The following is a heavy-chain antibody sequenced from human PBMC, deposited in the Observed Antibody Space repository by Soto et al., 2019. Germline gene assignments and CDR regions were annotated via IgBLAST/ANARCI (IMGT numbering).Heavy chain of an antibody. V-gene: IGHV3-21*01. Sequence: GGSLRLSCAASGFTFSSYSMNWVRQAPGKGLEWVSSISISSSYIYYADSVKGRLTISRDNAKNSLYRQMISLRAEDTAVYYCARVDLGYCSGGSCYSIDYWGQGTLVTVSS. CDR1: GFTFSSYS. D-gene: IGHD2-15*01. J-gene: IGHJ4*02. CDR2: ISISSSYI. CDR3: ARVDLGYCSGGSCYSIDY.